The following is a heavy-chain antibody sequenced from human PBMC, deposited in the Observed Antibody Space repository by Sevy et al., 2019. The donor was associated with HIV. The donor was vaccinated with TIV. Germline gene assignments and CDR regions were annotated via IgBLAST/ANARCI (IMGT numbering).Heavy chain of an antibody. V-gene: IGHV3-30*02. J-gene: IGHJ4*02. CDR3: AKPEANYYASSGPDY. CDR1: GFTFSSYG. Sequence: GGSLRLSCAASGFTFSSYGMHWVRQAPGKGLEWVAFIRYDGSNKYYADSVKGRFTISRDNSKNTLYLQMNSLRAEDTAVYYSAKPEANYYASSGPDYWGQGTLVTVSS. CDR2: IRYDGSNK. D-gene: IGHD3-22*01.